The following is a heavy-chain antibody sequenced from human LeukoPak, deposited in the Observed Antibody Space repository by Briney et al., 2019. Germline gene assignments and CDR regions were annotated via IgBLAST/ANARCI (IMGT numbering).Heavy chain of an antibody. J-gene: IGHJ4*02. CDR3: AKDTRPPFLEWLPPSDY. V-gene: IGHV3-30*02. D-gene: IGHD3-3*01. CDR1: GFTFSSYG. Sequence: PGGSLRLSCAASGFTFSSYGMHWVRQAPGKGLEWVAFIRYDGSNKYYADSVKGRFTISRDNSKNTLYLQMNSLRAEDTAVYYCAKDTRPPFLEWLPPSDYWGQGTLVTVSS. CDR2: IRYDGSNK.